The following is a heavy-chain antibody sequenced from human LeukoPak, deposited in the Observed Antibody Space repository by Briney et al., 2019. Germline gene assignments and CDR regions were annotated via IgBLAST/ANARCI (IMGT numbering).Heavy chain of an antibody. D-gene: IGHD6-6*01. CDR3: ARLMDHMTARRAFDY. Sequence: SETLSLTCTVSGDSMTSSRSSAYYWAWIRQPPGKGLEWIATIYYTGNTYYNPSLMSRVTISVDTSKNQFSLELTSVTAADTAVYFCARLMDHMTARRAFDYWGQGTRVIVSS. CDR1: GDSMTSSRSSAYY. CDR2: IYYTGNT. J-gene: IGHJ4*02. V-gene: IGHV4-39*01.